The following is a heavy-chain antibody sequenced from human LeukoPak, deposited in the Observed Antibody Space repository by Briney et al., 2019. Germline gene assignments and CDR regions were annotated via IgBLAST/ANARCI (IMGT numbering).Heavy chain of an antibody. CDR3: AAEGDIVVVPAAISRYNWFDP. CDR2: IIPILGIA. D-gene: IGHD2-2*02. V-gene: IGHV1-69*02. Sequence: ASVKVSFKASGGTFSIYTISWVRQAPGQGLEWMGRIIPILGIANYAQKFQGRVTITADKSTSTAYMELSSLRSEGTAVYYCAAEGDIVVVPAAISRYNWFDPWGQGTLVTVSS. J-gene: IGHJ5*02. CDR1: GGTFSIYT.